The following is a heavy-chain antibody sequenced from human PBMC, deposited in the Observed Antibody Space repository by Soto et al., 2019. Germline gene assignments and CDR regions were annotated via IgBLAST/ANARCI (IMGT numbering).Heavy chain of an antibody. Sequence: PGGSLRLSXAASGFTFSSYGMHWVRQAPGKGLEWVAVISYDGSNKYYADSVKGRFTISRDNSKNTLYLQMNSLRAEDTAVYYCAKGTYSSSSFGMDVWGQGTTVTVSS. CDR1: GFTFSSYG. V-gene: IGHV3-30*18. CDR3: AKGTYSSSSFGMDV. D-gene: IGHD6-6*01. J-gene: IGHJ6*02. CDR2: ISYDGSNK.